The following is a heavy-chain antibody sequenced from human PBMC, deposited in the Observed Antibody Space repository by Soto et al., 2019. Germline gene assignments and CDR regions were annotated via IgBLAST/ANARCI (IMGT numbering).Heavy chain of an antibody. Sequence: QVHLVESGGGIVQPGGSLTLSCSVSDFAFRLHGIHWVRQTPGKGLEWVVMVWHDGTRKYFRDSVRGRFTISRDSVKNKVYLQMNNLRGDDSALYFCARDRSSSYSYAMDLWGQGTTVTVSS. CDR2: VWHDGTRK. D-gene: IGHD3-10*01. V-gene: IGHV3-33*01. CDR1: DFAFRLHG. J-gene: IGHJ6*02. CDR3: ARDRSSSYSYAMDL.